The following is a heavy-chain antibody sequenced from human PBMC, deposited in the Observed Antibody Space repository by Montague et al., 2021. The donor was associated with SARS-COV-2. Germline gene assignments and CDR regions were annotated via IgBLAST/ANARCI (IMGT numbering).Heavy chain of an antibody. CDR2: IHHSGST. Sequence: SLTCTVSGASISSGSYYWNWIRQLPGKGLEWIGYIHHSGSTYYTPSLQSRVAISVDTSKNEFSLKMTAVTAADTAVYYCARDGDEGYFFEYWGKGLLVTVSS. V-gene: IGHV4-31*03. D-gene: IGHD2/OR15-2a*01. J-gene: IGHJ4*02. CDR1: GASISSGSYY. CDR3: ARDGDEGYFFEY.